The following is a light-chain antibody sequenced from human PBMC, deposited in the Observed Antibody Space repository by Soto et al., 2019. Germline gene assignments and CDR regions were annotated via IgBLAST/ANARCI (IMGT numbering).Light chain of an antibody. J-gene: IGKJ5*01. Sequence: EIVLIQSPATLSLSPGERATLSCRASQSVGSYLAWYQHKPGQAPRLLISDASNRATGIPARFSGSGSGTDFTVTISSLEPEDFAVYYCQQRSSWPITFGAGTRLEI. CDR2: DAS. CDR1: QSVGSY. V-gene: IGKV3-11*01. CDR3: QQRSSWPIT.